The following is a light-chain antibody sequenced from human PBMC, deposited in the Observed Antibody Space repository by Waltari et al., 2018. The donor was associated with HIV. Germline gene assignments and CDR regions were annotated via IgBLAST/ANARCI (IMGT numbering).Light chain of an antibody. Sequence: SYELPQPPSVSVSPGHTVSITCSGDTLGAKLVCWYRQKPGQSPLLLIYEARKRPSGIPGRISAYNSGNTATLASTGTQTMDEADYYCQTWDGSAGVFGGGTKLTV. J-gene: IGLJ2*01. CDR3: QTWDGSAGV. V-gene: IGLV3-1*01. CDR1: TLGAKL. CDR2: EAR.